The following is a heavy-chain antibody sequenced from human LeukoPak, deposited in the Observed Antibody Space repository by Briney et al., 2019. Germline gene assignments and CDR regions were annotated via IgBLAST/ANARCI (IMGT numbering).Heavy chain of an antibody. J-gene: IGHJ5*02. CDR1: GGTFSSYA. D-gene: IGHD1-7*01. CDR2: IIPIFGTA. V-gene: IGHV1-69*05. Sequence: ASVKVSCKASGGTFSSYAISWVRQAPGQGLEWMGGIIPIFGTANYAQKFQGRVTITTDQSTSTDYMEVSSLRSEDTAVYYCARDNYAGANWFDPWGQGTLVTVSS. CDR3: ARDNYAGANWFDP.